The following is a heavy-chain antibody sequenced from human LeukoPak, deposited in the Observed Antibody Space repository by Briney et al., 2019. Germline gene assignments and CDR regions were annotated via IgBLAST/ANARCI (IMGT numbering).Heavy chain of an antibody. CDR3: ARGETYDFWSGYWFDP. Sequence: ASVKVSCKASGYTFTSYDINWVRQATGQGLEWMGWRNPNSGNTGYAQKFQGRVTMTRNTSISTAHMEQSSLRSEDTPVYYCARGETYDFWSGYWFDPWGQGTLVTVSS. J-gene: IGHJ5*02. CDR1: GYTFTSYD. D-gene: IGHD3-3*01. CDR2: RNPNSGNT. V-gene: IGHV1-8*01.